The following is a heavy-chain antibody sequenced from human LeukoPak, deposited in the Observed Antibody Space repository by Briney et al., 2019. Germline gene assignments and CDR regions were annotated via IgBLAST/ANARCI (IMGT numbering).Heavy chain of an antibody. J-gene: IGHJ4*02. V-gene: IGHV3-74*03. CDR3: ARESQDYGSGSSDH. CDR2: ISSDGSRT. Sequence: GGSLRLSCAGSGFIFSTYWMHWVRQAPGKGLVWVSRISSDGSRTTYADSVKGRFTMSRDNAKNTLYLQTNSLRAEDTAVYYCARESQDYGSGSSDHWGQGTLVTVSS. CDR1: GFIFSTYW. D-gene: IGHD3-10*01.